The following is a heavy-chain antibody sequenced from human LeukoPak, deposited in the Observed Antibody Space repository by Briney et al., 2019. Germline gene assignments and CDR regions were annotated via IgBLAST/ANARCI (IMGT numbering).Heavy chain of an antibody. J-gene: IGHJ4*02. CDR3: ARLALPNDPDF. CDR1: GDSISRSGFY. D-gene: IGHD2-8*01. Sequence: SETLSLTCTVSGDSISRSGFYWVWIRQPPGKGLEWIGTISSSGGTYYNPSLRSRSSLSADTSKNQFSLSLSSVTAADTAFYFCARLALPNDPDFWGQGTLVTVSS. V-gene: IGHV4-39*01. CDR2: ISSSGGT.